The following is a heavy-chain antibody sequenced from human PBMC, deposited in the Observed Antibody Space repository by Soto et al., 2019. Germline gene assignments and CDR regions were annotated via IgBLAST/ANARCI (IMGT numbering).Heavy chain of an antibody. V-gene: IGHV4-38-2*02. D-gene: IGHD1-1*01. J-gene: IGHJ4*02. CDR3: AREKVGTTFFDN. CDR1: GFAISRGYY. Sequence: LSLTCSVSGFAISRGYYWSWVRQPPGKGLEWIGSIYPSVSSYHNPSLATRLRLSIDTSKNQFILNLTSVTAADTALYCCAREKVGTTFFDNWGQGSQVTVSS. CDR2: IYPSVSS.